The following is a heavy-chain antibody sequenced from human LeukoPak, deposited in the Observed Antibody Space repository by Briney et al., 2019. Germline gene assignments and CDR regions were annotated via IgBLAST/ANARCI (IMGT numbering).Heavy chain of an antibody. J-gene: IGHJ4*02. Sequence: ASVKVSCKASGYTFTGYYMHWVRQAPGQGLEWMGWINPNSGGTNYAQKFQGRVTMTRDTSISTAYMELSRLRSDDTAVYYCARDYYDILTGYRVLFDYWGQGTLVTVSS. CDR2: INPNSGGT. CDR3: ARDYYDILTGYRVLFDY. CDR1: GYTFTGYY. V-gene: IGHV1-2*02. D-gene: IGHD3-9*01.